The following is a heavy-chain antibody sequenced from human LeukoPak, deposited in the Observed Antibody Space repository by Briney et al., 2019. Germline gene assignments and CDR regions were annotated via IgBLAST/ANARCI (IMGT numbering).Heavy chain of an antibody. J-gene: IGHJ5*02. CDR2: IYYTGST. D-gene: IGHD6-19*01. V-gene: IGHV4-59*01. CDR1: AGSISSYF. Sequence: KPSETLSLTCTVSAGSISSYFWSWIRQPPGKGLEWIGFIYYTGSTNYNPSLKSRVTMPVDTSKDQFSLQLTSVTAADTAVYYCASSGKHEDSSFDPWGQGILVTVSS. CDR3: ASSGKHEDSSFDP.